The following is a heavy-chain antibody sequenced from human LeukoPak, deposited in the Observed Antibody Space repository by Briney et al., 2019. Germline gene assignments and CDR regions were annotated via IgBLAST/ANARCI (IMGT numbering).Heavy chain of an antibody. Sequence: SETLSLTCTVSGGSISSYYWSWIRQPAGKGLEWIGRIYTSGSTNYNPSLKSRVTMSVDASKNQFSLKLSSVTAADTAVYYCARGQRGSYYYYYMDVWGKGTTVTVSS. CDR3: ARGQRGSYYYYYMDV. J-gene: IGHJ6*03. CDR1: GGSISSYY. V-gene: IGHV4-4*07. CDR2: IYTSGST.